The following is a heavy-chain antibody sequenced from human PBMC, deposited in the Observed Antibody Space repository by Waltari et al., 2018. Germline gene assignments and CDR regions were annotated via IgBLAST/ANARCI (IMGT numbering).Heavy chain of an antibody. Sequence: QVHLVQSGAEVKKPGASVKVSCKASGYTFTGYYIQWVRRAPGKGLEWRGLINPNSVDTNYAQKFQGRVTLTRDTSINTAYMELSSLKSDDTAVYYCARDLGSDYGNRDYWGQGTLVTVPS. CDR1: GYTFTGYY. CDR3: ARDLGSDYGNRDY. J-gene: IGHJ4*02. D-gene: IGHD4-17*01. CDR2: INPNSVDT. V-gene: IGHV1-2*06.